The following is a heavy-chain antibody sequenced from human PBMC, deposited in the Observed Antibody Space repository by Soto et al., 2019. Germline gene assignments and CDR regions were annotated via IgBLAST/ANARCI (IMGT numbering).Heavy chain of an antibody. J-gene: IGHJ6*03. CDR2: ISSSSSYI. CDR3: ARDPYGSGSRNREPDYYYYYMDV. D-gene: IGHD3-10*01. V-gene: IGHV3-21*01. CDR1: GFTFSSYS. Sequence: GGSLRLSCAASGFTFSSYSMNWVRQAPGKGLEWVSSISSSSSYIYYADSVKGRFTISRDNAKNSLYLQMNSLRAEDTAVYYCARDPYGSGSRNREPDYYYYYMDVWGKGTTVTVSS.